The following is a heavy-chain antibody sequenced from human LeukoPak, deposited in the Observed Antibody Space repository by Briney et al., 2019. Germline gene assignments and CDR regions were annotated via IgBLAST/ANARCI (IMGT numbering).Heavy chain of an antibody. D-gene: IGHD3-10*01. CDR2: INPNSGGT. Sequence: ASVKVSCKASGYTFTGYYMHWVRQAPGQGLEWVGWINPNSGGTNYAQKFQGRVTMTRDTSISTAYMELSRLRSDDTAVYYCARPYYGSGSYQVHWFDPWGQGTLVTVSS. J-gene: IGHJ5*02. CDR1: GYTFTGYY. V-gene: IGHV1-2*02. CDR3: ARPYYGSGSYQVHWFDP.